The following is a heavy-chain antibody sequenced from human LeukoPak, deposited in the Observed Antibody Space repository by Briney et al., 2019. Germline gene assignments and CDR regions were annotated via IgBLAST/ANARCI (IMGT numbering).Heavy chain of an antibody. CDR2: INAGNGNT. J-gene: IGHJ5*02. CDR3: ARAKRSSSWYNWFDP. V-gene: IGHV1-3*01. D-gene: IGHD6-13*01. Sequence: ASVKVSCKASGYTFTSYGISWVRQAPGQRLEWMGWINAGNGNTKYSQKFQGRVTITRDTSASTAYMELSSLRSEDTAVYYCARAKRSSSWYNWFDPWGQGTLVTVSS. CDR1: GYTFTSYG.